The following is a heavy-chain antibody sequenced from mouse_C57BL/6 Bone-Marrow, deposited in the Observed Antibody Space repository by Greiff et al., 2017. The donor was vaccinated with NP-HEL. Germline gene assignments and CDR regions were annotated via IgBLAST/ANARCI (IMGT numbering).Heavy chain of an antibody. CDR2: IYPGGGYT. CDR1: GYTFTNYW. J-gene: IGHJ1*03. CDR3: ARLGLRRGDWYFDV. D-gene: IGHD2-4*01. V-gene: IGHV1-63*01. Sequence: VHLVESGAELVRPGTSVKMSCKASGYTFTNYWIGWAKQRPGHGLEWIGDIYPGGGYTNYNEKFKGKATLTADKSSSTAYMQFSSLTSEDSAIYYCARLGLRRGDWYFDVWGTGTTVTVSS.